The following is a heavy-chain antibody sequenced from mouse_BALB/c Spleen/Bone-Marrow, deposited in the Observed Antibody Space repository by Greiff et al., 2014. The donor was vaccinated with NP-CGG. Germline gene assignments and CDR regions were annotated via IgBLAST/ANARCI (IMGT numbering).Heavy chain of an antibody. V-gene: IGHV1-54*01. CDR3: ARAITDAMDY. J-gene: IGHJ4*01. Sequence: VQLQQSGAELVRPGTSVKVSCKGSRYASTNYLIEWVKQRPGQGLEWIGVINSGSGGTKYNEKFKGKATLTADKSSSTAYMQLSSLTSDDSAVYFCARAITDAMDYWGQGTSVTVSS. CDR1: RYASTNYL. CDR2: INSGSGGT. D-gene: IGHD2-4*01.